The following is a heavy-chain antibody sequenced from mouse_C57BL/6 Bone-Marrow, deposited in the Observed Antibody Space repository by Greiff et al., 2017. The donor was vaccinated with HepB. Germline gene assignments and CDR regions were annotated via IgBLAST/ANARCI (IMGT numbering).Heavy chain of an antibody. V-gene: IGHV5-12*01. Sequence: EVKVEESGGGLVQPGGSLKLSCAASGFTFSDYYMYWVRQTPEKRLEWVAYISNGGGSTYYPDTVKGRFTISRDNAKNTLYLQMSRLKSEDTAMYYCARRRLLFYAMDYWGQGTSVTVSS. CDR2: ISNGGGST. J-gene: IGHJ4*01. CDR1: GFTFSDYY. D-gene: IGHD3-2*02. CDR3: ARRRLLFYAMDY.